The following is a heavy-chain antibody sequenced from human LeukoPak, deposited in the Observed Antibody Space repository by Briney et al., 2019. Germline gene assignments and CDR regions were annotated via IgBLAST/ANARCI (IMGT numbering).Heavy chain of an antibody. Sequence: GGSLRLSCAASGFTFSSYAMSWVRQAPGKGLEWVSAISGSGGSTYYADSVKGRFTISRDNSKNTLYLQMNSLRAEDTAVYYCAKGDSSGYYYRPGYYFDYWGQGTLVTASS. V-gene: IGHV3-23*01. CDR3: AKGDSSGYYYRPGYYFDY. CDR2: ISGSGGST. J-gene: IGHJ4*02. CDR1: GFTFSSYA. D-gene: IGHD3-22*01.